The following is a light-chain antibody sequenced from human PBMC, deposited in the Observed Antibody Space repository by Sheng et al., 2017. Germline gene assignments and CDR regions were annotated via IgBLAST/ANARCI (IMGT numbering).Light chain of an antibody. CDR1: QSVASDY. Sequence: ENVLTQSPGTLSLSPGQRATLSCRARQSVASDYLAWYQQKPGQAPRLLIYDASNRAAGVPDRFSGIGFGTDFTLAISSLEPEDFATYYCQQYDSEITFGQGTRLEIK. CDR3: QQYDSEIT. J-gene: IGKJ5*01. V-gene: IGKV3-20*01. CDR2: DAS.